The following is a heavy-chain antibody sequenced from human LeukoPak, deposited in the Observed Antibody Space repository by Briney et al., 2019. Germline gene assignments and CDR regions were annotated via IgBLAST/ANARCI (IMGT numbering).Heavy chain of an antibody. Sequence: SGGSLRLSCAASGFTFSSHAMDWVRQPPGKGLEWVAVMSNDGSNKYYADSVRGRFTISRDNSNNTLYLQMTRLSPEDTAVYYCARGRKLPITALGYSSSPHNWFDPWGQGTLVTVSS. J-gene: IGHJ5*02. CDR1: GFTFSSHA. D-gene: IGHD6-13*01. CDR3: ARGRKLPITALGYSSSPHNWFDP. V-gene: IGHV3-30*04. CDR2: MSNDGSNK.